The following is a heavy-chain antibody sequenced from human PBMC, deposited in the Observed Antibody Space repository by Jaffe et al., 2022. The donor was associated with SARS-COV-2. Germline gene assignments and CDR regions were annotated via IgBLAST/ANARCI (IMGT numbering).Heavy chain of an antibody. CDR3: ARDPLGGELVPGVAYYYYGMDV. CDR2: INPSGGST. Sequence: QVQLVQSGAEVKKPGASVKVSCKASGYTFTSYYMHWVRQAPGQGLEWMGIINPSGGSTSYAQKFQGRVTMTRDTSTSTVYMELSSLRSEDTAVYYCARDPLGGELVPGVAYYYYGMDVWGQGTTVTVSS. D-gene: IGHD6-6*01. CDR1: GYTFTSYY. V-gene: IGHV1-46*01. J-gene: IGHJ6*02.